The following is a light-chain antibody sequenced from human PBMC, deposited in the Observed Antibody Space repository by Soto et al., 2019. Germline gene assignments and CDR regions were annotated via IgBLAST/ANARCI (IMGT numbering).Light chain of an antibody. V-gene: IGKV3-20*01. Sequence: EIVLTQSPGTLSLSQGERATLSCRASERLSSVYLAWYQQRPGQPPRLLIYGASNRATGIPDRFSGSGSGTDFTLIINRLEPEDVAIYYCQQYGGSPRITLGQGTLLEI. CDR3: QQYGGSPRIT. J-gene: IGKJ5*01. CDR2: GAS. CDR1: ERLSSVY.